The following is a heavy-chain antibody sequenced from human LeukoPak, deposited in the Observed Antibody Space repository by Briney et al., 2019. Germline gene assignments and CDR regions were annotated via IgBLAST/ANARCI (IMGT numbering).Heavy chain of an antibody. CDR2: MNPNSGGT. V-gene: IGHV1-2*02. CDR1: GYTFTSYD. D-gene: IGHD2-15*01. J-gene: IGHJ4*02. CDR3: AREPPGYCSGGSCPALDY. Sequence: ASLKVSCKASGYTFTSYDINWVRQATGQGLEWMGWMNPNSGGTNYAQKFQGRVTMTRDTSISTAYMELSRLRSDDTAVYYCAREPPGYCSGGSCPALDYWGQGTLVTASS.